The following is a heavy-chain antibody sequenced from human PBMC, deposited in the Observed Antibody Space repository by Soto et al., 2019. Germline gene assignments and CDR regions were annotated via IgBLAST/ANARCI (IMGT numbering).Heavy chain of an antibody. Sequence: GESLKISCKASGYTFTGYYVHWVRQAPGQGLEWMGWINPNSGDTYLAQRFQGRVTMNRDTSIGTAYMELRGLTSDDTAEYYCAKGGAIVAAGTRVYLYNAMDVWGQGTTVTVSS. D-gene: IGHD1-26*01. CDR1: GYTFTGYY. J-gene: IGHJ6*02. CDR3: AKGGAIVAAGTRVYLYNAMDV. CDR2: INPNSGDT. V-gene: IGHV1-2*02.